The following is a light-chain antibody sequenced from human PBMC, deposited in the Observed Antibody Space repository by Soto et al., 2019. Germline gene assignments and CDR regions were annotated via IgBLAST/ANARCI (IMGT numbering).Light chain of an antibody. CDR3: QQYNNWPRT. CDR2: GAS. J-gene: IGKJ1*01. Sequence: EIVMTQSPATLSVSPGERATLSCRASQSVSSNLAWYQQKPCQAPRLLIYGASTRATGIPARFSGSGSGTEFTLTMRSLQSEDFVVYYCQQYNNWPRTFGQGTKVEIK. CDR1: QSVSSN. V-gene: IGKV3-15*01.